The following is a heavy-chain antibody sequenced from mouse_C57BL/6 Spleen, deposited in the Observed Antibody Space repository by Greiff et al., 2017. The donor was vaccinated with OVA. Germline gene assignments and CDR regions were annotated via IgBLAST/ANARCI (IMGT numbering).Heavy chain of an antibody. D-gene: IGHD2-3*01. CDR1: GFTFSNYW. V-gene: IGHV6-3*01. J-gene: IGHJ1*03. CDR3: TGGDGYYVRYFDV. CDR2: IRLKSDNYAT. Sequence: EVKVEESGGGLVQPGGSMKLSCVASGFTFSNYWMNWVRQSPEKGLEWVAQIRLKSDNYATHYAESVKGRFTISRDDSKSSVYLQMNNLRAEDTGIYYCTGGDGYYVRYFDVWGTGTTVTVSS.